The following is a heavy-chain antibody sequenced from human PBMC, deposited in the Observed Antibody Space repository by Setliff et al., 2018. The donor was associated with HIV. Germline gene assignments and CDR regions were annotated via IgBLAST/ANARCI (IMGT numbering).Heavy chain of an antibody. D-gene: IGHD6-13*01. CDR1: GGSISSYY. J-gene: IGHJ6*03. V-gene: IGHV4-59*08. CDR3: ARHRDPPGSSWIFYYYYMDL. Sequence: PSETLSLTCTVSGGSISSYYWSWIRQPPGKGLEWIGYIYYSGSTNYNPSLKSRVTISVDTSKNQVSLRLSSATAADTGVYYCARHRDPPGSSWIFYYYYMDLWGGGTTVTVSS. CDR2: IYYSGST.